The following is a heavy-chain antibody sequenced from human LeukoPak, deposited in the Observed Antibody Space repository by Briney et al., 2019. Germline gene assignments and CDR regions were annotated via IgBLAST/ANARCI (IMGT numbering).Heavy chain of an antibody. V-gene: IGHV4-4*02. J-gene: IGHJ5*02. CDR3: AREGVPPT. Sequence: PSETLSLTCGVSGGSITNTNYWTLVRQPPRKGLEWTGEVNLQGSTNYNPSLMGRVAISVDTSENHISLQLTSVTAADTAVYYCAREGVPPTWGQGTLVTVSS. CDR1: GGSITNTNY. CDR2: VNLQGST. D-gene: IGHD6-6*01.